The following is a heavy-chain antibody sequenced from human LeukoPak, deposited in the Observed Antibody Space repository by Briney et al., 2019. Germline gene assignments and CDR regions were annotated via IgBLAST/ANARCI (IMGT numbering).Heavy chain of an antibody. Sequence: SETLSLTCTVSGCSISSYYWSWIRHPPGKGLEWIVYIYTSGSTNYNTSLKSRVTISVDTSTNQFSLKLSSVTAADTGVYYCARHGDYYGDANWFDRRGQGTLVTVSS. V-gene: IGHV4-4*09. CDR3: ARHGDYYGDANWFDR. J-gene: IGHJ5*02. CDR1: GCSISSYY. CDR2: IYTSGST. D-gene: IGHD4-17*01.